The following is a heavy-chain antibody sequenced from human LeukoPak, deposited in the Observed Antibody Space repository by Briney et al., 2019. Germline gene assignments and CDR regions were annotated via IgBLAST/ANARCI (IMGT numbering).Heavy chain of an antibody. CDR1: GFTFSSSA. CDR3: AKGYGYNSEYYYYGMDV. J-gene: IGHJ6*02. V-gene: IGHV3-23*01. D-gene: IGHD5-24*01. Sequence: PGGSLRLSCAASGFTFSSSAMSWVRQVPGKGLEWVSGISASGGSTYYADSVKGRFTISRDNSKNTLYLQMNSLRAEDTAVYYCAKGYGYNSEYYYYGMDVWGQGTTVTVSS. CDR2: ISASGGST.